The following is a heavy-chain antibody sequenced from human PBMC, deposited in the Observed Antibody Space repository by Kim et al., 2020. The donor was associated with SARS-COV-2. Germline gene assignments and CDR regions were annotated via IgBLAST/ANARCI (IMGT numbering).Heavy chain of an antibody. CDR2: IYPGDSDT. J-gene: IGHJ4*02. CDR1: GYSFTSYW. D-gene: IGHD3-16*02. V-gene: IGHV5-51*01. Sequence: GESLKISCKGSGYSFTSYWIGWVRQMPGKGLEWMGIIYPGDSDTRYSPSFQGQVTISADKSISTAYLQWSSPKASDTAMYYCARLFQSVWGSYHADYWGQGTLVTVSS. CDR3: ARLFQSVWGSYHADY.